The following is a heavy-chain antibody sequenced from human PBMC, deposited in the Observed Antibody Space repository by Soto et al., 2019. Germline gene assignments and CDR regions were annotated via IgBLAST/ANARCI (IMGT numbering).Heavy chain of an antibody. CDR1: GGSISSGGYY. CDR2: IYYSGST. D-gene: IGHD2-2*01. Sequence: QVQLQESGPGLVKPSQTLSLTCTVSGGSISSGGYYWSWIRQHPGKGLEWIGYIYYSGSTYYNPSLKSRVTISVDTSKNQFSLKLSSVTAADTAVYYCARAGIPAAPPNYYYYGMDVWGQGTTVTVSS. J-gene: IGHJ6*02. V-gene: IGHV4-31*03. CDR3: ARAGIPAAPPNYYYYGMDV.